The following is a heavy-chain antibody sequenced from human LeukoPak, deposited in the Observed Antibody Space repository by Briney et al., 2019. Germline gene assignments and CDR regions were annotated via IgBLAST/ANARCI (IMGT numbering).Heavy chain of an antibody. CDR3: ARGRVAAAGKRWFDP. CDR1: GGSFSGYY. D-gene: IGHD6-13*01. J-gene: IGHJ5*02. V-gene: IGHV4-34*01. Sequence: SETLSLTCAVYGGSFSGYYWGWIRQPPGKGLEWIGEINHSGSTNYNPSLKSRVTISVDTSKNQFSLKLSSVTAADTAVYYCARGRVAAAGKRWFDPWGQGTLVTVSS. CDR2: INHSGST.